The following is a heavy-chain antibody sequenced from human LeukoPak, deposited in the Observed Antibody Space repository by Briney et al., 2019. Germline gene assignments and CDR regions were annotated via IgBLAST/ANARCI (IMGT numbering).Heavy chain of an antibody. CDR1: GGTFSSYA. Sequence: SVKVSCKASGGTFSSYAISWVRQAPGQGLEWMGRVIPILGIANYAQKFQGRVTITADKSTSTAYMELGSLRSEDTAVYYCAIGYSYGYGVFDYWGQGTLVTVSS. J-gene: IGHJ4*02. V-gene: IGHV1-69*04. CDR3: AIGYSYGYGVFDY. CDR2: VIPILGIA. D-gene: IGHD5-18*01.